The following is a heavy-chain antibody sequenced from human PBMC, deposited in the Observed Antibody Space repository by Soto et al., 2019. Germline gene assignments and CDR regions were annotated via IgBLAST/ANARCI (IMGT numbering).Heavy chain of an antibody. J-gene: IGHJ3*01. Sequence: QVQLVQSGAEVKKPGSSVKVSCKASGGTFSSYAISWVRQAPGQGLEWMGGIIPIFGTANYAQKFQGRVTITADESTSTAYMELSSLRSDDTAVYYCARGSYDSSGYYEDDFDLWGQGTMVTVSS. CDR1: GGTFSSYA. CDR3: ARGSYDSSGYYEDDFDL. CDR2: IIPIFGTA. D-gene: IGHD3-22*01. V-gene: IGHV1-69*19.